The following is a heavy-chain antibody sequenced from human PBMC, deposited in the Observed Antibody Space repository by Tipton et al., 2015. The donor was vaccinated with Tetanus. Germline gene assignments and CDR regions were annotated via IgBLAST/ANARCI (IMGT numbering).Heavy chain of an antibody. CDR1: GFTFNNAW. CDR3: ARDDINY. V-gene: IGHV3-15*01. CDR2: IKRKTDGETT. J-gene: IGHJ4*02. Sequence: SLRLSCAASGFTFNNAWMSWVRQAPGKGLEWVGRIKRKTDGETTDYGAPVKGRLTISRDDSKNTLYLQMDSLTTEDTAVYYCARDDINYWGQGAQVTVSS.